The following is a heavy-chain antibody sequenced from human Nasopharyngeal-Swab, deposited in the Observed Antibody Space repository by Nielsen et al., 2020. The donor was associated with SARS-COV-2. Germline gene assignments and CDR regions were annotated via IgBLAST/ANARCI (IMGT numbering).Heavy chain of an antibody. J-gene: IGHJ6*03. CDR2: INTDGSST. CDR3: ARGGYGNYYYYYYMDV. Sequence: GGSLRLSCAASGFTFSSYWMHWVRQAPGKGLVWVSRINTDGSSTNYADSVKGRFTISRDNAKNTVYLQMNSLRAEDTAVYYCARGGYGNYYYYYYMDVWGKGTTVTVSS. V-gene: IGHV3-74*01. D-gene: IGHD4-23*01. CDR1: GFTFSSYW.